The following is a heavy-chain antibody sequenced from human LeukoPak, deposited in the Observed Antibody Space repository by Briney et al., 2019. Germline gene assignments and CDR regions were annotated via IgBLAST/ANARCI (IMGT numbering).Heavy chain of an antibody. Sequence: SETLSLTCAVYGGSFSGYYWSWIRQPPGKGLKWIGEINHSGSTNYNPSLKSRVTMSLDTSKNQFSLRLTSVTAADTAMYYCTRDSGTTGEVKFDPWGQGTLVTVSS. V-gene: IGHV4-34*01. CDR3: TRDSGTTGEVKFDP. CDR1: GGSFSGYY. D-gene: IGHD3-10*01. J-gene: IGHJ5*02. CDR2: INHSGST.